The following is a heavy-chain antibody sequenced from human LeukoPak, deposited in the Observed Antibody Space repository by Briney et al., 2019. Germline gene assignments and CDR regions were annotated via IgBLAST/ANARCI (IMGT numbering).Heavy chain of an antibody. V-gene: IGHV3-33*01. J-gene: IGHJ3*02. Sequence: GGSLGLSCAPSGFTFTSYGMNWVRQAPGTGLEWVAVIWYDGSNKFYADSVKGRFAISRDNSKKTLYLEMNSLRAEDTAVYYCARAAAGGSDAFDIWGQGTMVTVSS. CDR1: GFTFTSYG. D-gene: IGHD6-13*01. CDR3: ARAAAGGSDAFDI. CDR2: IWYDGSNK.